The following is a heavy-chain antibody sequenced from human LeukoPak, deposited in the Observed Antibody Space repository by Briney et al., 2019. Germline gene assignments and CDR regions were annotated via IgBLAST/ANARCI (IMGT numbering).Heavy chain of an antibody. CDR2: IRTTAEGANFA. D-gene: IGHD5-24*01. V-gene: IGHV3-48*02. CDR1: GFTFTDYP. Sequence: GGSLRLSCATSGFTFTDYPMNWVRQAPGKGLEWVSNIRTTAEGANFAYYADSVKGRVTISRDDAKNTLYLHMNSLRDDDTAVYYCAAGQRDAFDYWGQGILVTVSS. J-gene: IGHJ4*02. CDR3: AAGQRDAFDY.